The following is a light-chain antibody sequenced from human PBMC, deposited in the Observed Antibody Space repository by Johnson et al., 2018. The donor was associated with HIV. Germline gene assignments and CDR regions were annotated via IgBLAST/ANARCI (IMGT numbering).Light chain of an antibody. Sequence: SALTQPPSVSAAPGQKVTISCSGSSSNIGNNYVSWYQQLPGTAPKLLIYDNNKRPSGIPDRFSGSKSGTSATLGITGLQTGDEADYYCGTWDSSLSAEVFGTGTKVTVL. J-gene: IGLJ1*01. V-gene: IGLV1-51*01. CDR3: GTWDSSLSAEV. CDR1: SSNIGNNY. CDR2: DNN.